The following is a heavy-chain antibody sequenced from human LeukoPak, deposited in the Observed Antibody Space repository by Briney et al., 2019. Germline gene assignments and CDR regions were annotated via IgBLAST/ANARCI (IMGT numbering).Heavy chain of an antibody. J-gene: IGHJ4*02. D-gene: IGHD6-19*01. CDR2: ISGIGDTL. Sequence: GGSLRLSCAASGFIFSDYSMHWVRQAPGKGLEWVSGISGIGDTLFYSDPVKGRFTISRDNSKNTVYLQMNSLRVEDSAVYYCAKKNGGGWPTIFFDYWGQGILVTVSS. CDR3: AKKNGGGWPTIFFDY. V-gene: IGHV3-23*01. CDR1: GFIFSDYS.